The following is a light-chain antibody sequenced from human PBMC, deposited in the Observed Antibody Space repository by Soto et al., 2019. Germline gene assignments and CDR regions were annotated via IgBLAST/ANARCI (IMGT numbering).Light chain of an antibody. CDR3: QQYDSYYT. CDR1: ESSSSW. V-gene: IGKV1-5*01. Sequence: IHITQSPSTXXXXXGYXXXITCRASESSSSWLAWYQQKTGKAPKLLIYDASSLESGVPSRFSGSGSGTEFTLTINSLQPDDFATYYCQQYDSYYTFGQGTKVDIK. J-gene: IGKJ2*01. CDR2: DAS.